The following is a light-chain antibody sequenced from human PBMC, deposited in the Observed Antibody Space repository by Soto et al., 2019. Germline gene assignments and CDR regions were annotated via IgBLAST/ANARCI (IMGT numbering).Light chain of an antibody. CDR2: DVS. CDR3: SSYTASSTYV. CDR1: SSDVGGYNY. Sequence: QSVLTQPASVSGSPGQSITISCTGTSSDVGGYNYVSWYQHHPGKAPKLKIFDVSNRPSGVSNRFSGSKSGNTASLTISGLQAEDEADYYCSSYTASSTYVFGTGTKVTVL. V-gene: IGLV2-14*03. J-gene: IGLJ1*01.